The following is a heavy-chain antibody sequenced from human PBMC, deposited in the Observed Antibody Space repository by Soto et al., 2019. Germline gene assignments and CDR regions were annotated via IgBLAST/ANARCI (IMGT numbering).Heavy chain of an antibody. CDR3: ARCSGWYGQCYFDC. V-gene: IGHV3-53*02. Sequence: VQLVETGGGLIQPGGSLRLSCAASGFIVSSSYMSWVRQAPGKGLEWVSVLYSDGRTYYADSVTGRFTISRDNSKNTLYLQMNSLSAEDTAVYYCARCSGWYGQCYFDCWGQGTLVTVAS. D-gene: IGHD6-13*01. CDR2: LYSDGRT. CDR1: GFIVSSSY. J-gene: IGHJ4*02.